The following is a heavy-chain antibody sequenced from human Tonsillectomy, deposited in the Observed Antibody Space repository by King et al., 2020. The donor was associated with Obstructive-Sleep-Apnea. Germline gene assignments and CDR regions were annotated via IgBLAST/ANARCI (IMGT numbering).Heavy chain of an antibody. Sequence: VQLVESGGGLVQPGGSLRLSCAASGFTFSDYWMTWVRQSPGKGLQWVAYITQDGSEKYYVDSVKGRFTISRDNAKNSLYLQMNSLRAEDTAVYYCARADLGRSGCSYYGDYGGQGTRVTVSS. CDR1: GFTFSDYW. CDR2: ITQDGSEK. D-gene: IGHD3-22*01. V-gene: IGHV3-7*01. J-gene: IGHJ4*02. CDR3: ARADLGRSGCSYYGDY.